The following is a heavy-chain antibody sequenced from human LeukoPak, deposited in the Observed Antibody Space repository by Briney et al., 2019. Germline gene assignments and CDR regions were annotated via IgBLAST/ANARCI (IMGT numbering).Heavy chain of an antibody. CDR2: MNPNGGNT. J-gene: IGHJ4*02. D-gene: IGHD3-10*01. V-gene: IGHV1-8*01. CDR3: ARGRVVRGVITKRRPDY. Sequence: ASVKVSCKSSGYTFTSYDINWVRQATGQRLELMGWMNPNGGNTGYAQKFQGRVTMTRNTSISTAYMEVSSLRSEDTAVYYCARGRVVRGVITKRRPDYWGQGTLVTVSS. CDR1: GYTFTSYD.